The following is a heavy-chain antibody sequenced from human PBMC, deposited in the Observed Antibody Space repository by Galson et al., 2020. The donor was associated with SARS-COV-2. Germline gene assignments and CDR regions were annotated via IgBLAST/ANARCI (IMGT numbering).Heavy chain of an antibody. CDR2: IYYSGST. J-gene: IGHJ4*02. CDR1: GGSISSGGYY. Sequence: ETSETLSLTCTVSGGSISSGGYYWSWIRQHPGKGLEWIGYIYYSGSTSYNPSLKSRVTISVDTSKNQFSLKLSSVTAADTAVYYCARASRTIFGVVKHFDYWGLGTLVTVSS. CDR3: ARASRTIFGVVKHFDY. V-gene: IGHV4-31*03. D-gene: IGHD3-3*01.